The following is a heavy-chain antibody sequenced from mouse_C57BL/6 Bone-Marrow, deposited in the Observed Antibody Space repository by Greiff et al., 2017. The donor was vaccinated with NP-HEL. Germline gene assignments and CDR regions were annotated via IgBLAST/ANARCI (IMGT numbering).Heavy chain of an antibody. Sequence: QVQLQQSGAELVRPGASVKLSCKASGYTFTDYYIHWVKQRPGQGLEWIARIYPGSGSTYYNEKFKGKATLTAEKSSSTAYMQLSSLTSEDSAVYFCARDVVFDYWGQGTTLTVSS. V-gene: IGHV1-76*01. CDR1: GYTFTDYY. D-gene: IGHD1-1*02. CDR2: IYPGSGST. J-gene: IGHJ2*01. CDR3: ARDVVFDY.